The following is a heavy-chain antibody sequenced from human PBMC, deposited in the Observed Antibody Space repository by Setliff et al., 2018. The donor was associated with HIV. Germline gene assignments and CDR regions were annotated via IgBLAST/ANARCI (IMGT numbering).Heavy chain of an antibody. D-gene: IGHD3-22*01. V-gene: IGHV5-51*01. Sequence: ETLSLTCTVSGASIISHYYSWIRQPPGKGLEWMGIIHPIDSDIRYNPSFQGQVTISADKSISTAYLQWSSLKTSDTAMYYCARVGDTSGYYFYIFDLWGQGTMVTVSS. CDR1: GASIISHY. CDR3: ARVGDTSGYYFYIFDL. CDR2: IHPIDSDI. J-gene: IGHJ3*01.